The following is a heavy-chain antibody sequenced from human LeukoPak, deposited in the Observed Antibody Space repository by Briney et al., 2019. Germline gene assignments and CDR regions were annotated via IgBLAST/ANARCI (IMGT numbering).Heavy chain of an antibody. Sequence: ASVKVSCKASGGTFSSYAISWVRQAPGQRLEWMGIINPHSATTTYAQSFQGRLTMTRDTSTSTVYMELSRLKSEDTAMYYCARDQSASLNYFDYWGQGTLVTVSS. V-gene: IGHV1-46*01. J-gene: IGHJ4*02. CDR3: ARDQSASLNYFDY. CDR2: INPHSATT. CDR1: GGTFSSYA.